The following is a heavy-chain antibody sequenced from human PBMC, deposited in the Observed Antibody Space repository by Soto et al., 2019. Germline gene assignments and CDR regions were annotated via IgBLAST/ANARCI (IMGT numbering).Heavy chain of an antibody. D-gene: IGHD1-1*01. V-gene: IGHV3-23*01. CDR3: ATQDFRGTTGTT. Sequence: GGSLRLSCAASGFTFSSSAMGWVRQAPGKGLEWLSLINYSGATTYYADSVKGRFTISRDNSKNTLYLQMNSLRAEDTAVYYCATQDFRGTTGTTWGQGTLVTVSS. J-gene: IGHJ4*02. CDR1: GFTFSSSA. CDR2: INYSGATT.